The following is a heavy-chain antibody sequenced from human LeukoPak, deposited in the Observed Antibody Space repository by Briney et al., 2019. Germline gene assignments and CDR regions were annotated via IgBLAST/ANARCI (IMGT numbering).Heavy chain of an antibody. J-gene: IGHJ4*02. CDR2: ISAYNGNT. D-gene: IGHD4-17*01. CDR3: AKDRSMTTVTPFDN. CDR1: GYTFTSYA. Sequence: ASVKVSCKASGYTFTSYAISWVRQAPGQGLEWVGWISAYNGNTNYAQKLQGRVTMTTDTSTSTAYMELRSLRSDDTAVYYCAKDRSMTTVTPFDNWGQGTLVAVSS. V-gene: IGHV1-18*01.